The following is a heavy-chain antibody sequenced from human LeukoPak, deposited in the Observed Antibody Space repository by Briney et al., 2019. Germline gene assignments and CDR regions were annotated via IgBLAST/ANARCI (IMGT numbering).Heavy chain of an antibody. Sequence: ASVKVSCKASGGTFSSYAISWVRQAPGHGLEWMGGIIPIFGTANYAQKFQGRVTITADKSTSTAYMELSSLRSEDTAVYYCARGGLTGTPGSAFDIWGQGTMVTVSS. CDR3: ARGGLTGTPGSAFDI. CDR1: GGTFSSYA. V-gene: IGHV1-69*06. D-gene: IGHD1-1*01. CDR2: IIPIFGTA. J-gene: IGHJ3*02.